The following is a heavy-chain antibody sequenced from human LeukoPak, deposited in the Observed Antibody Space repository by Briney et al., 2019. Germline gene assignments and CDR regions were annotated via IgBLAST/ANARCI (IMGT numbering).Heavy chain of an antibody. V-gene: IGHV3-23*01. CDR2: ISGSGGST. D-gene: IGHD6-13*01. CDR3: AKDDLLSARSSWYSNWFDP. J-gene: IGHJ5*02. CDR1: GFTFSSYA. Sequence: PGGSLRLSCAASGFTFSSYAMSWVRQAPGKGLEWVSAISGSGGSTYYADSVKGRFTISRDNSKNTLYLQMNSLRAEDTAVYYCAKDDLLSARSSWYSNWFDPWGQGTLVTVSS.